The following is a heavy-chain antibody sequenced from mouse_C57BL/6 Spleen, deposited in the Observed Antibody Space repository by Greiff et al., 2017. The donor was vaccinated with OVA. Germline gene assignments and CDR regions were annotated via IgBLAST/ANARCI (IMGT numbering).Heavy chain of an antibody. Sequence: QVQLQQPGAELVRPGTSVKLSCKASGYTFTSYWMHWVKQRPGQGLEWIGVIDPSDSYTNYNQKFKGKATLTVDTSSSTAYMQLSSLTSEDSAGYYCARTVYYAMDYWGQGTSVTVSS. CDR2: IDPSDSYT. CDR3: ARTVYYAMDY. V-gene: IGHV1-59*01. J-gene: IGHJ4*01. CDR1: GYTFTSYW.